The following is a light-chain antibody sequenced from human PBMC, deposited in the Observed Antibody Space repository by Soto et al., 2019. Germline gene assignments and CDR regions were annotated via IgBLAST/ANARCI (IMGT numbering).Light chain of an antibody. CDR1: QSVSSY. CDR3: QQRSNWPVT. CDR2: DAS. J-gene: IGKJ1*01. Sequence: EIVLTQSPATLSLSPGEGATLSCRASQSVSSYLAWYQQKPGQAPRLLIYDASNMTTGIPAGFSGSGSGTDFTLTISSLEPEDFAVYYCQQRSNWPVTFGLGAKVQV. V-gene: IGKV3-11*01.